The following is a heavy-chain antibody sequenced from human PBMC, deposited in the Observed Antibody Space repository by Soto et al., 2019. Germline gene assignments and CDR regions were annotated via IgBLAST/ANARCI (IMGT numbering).Heavy chain of an antibody. Sequence: QVQLVESGGGVVQPGRSLRLSCAASGFTFSSYGMHWVRQAPGKGLEWVALISYDGSNKYYADSVTGRFTTSRDNSKNTLYLPMNSLRTEDPAVYYCAKDLGLGARGAFEIWGQGTMVTVSS. CDR1: GFTFSSYG. CDR2: ISYDGSNK. CDR3: AKDLGLGARGAFEI. J-gene: IGHJ3*02. D-gene: IGHD7-27*01. V-gene: IGHV3-30*18.